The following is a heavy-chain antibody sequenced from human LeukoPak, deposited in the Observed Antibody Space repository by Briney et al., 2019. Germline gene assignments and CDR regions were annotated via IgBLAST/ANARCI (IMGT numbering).Heavy chain of an antibody. D-gene: IGHD2-15*01. CDR2: IRNKANSYTP. Sequence: PGGSLRLSCAASGFTFSSYGMHWVRQAPGKGLEWVGRIRNKANSYTPEYAASVKGRFTISRDDSKNSLYLQMNSLKIEDTAVYFCAKVRTLRDCSGGTCYLDHWGQGDLVTVAS. CDR3: AKVRTLRDCSGGTCYLDH. V-gene: IGHV3-72*01. CDR1: GFTFSSYG. J-gene: IGHJ4*02.